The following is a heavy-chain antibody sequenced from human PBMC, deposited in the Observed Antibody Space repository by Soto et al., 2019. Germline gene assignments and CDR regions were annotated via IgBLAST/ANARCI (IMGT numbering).Heavy chain of an antibody. D-gene: IGHD3-3*01. Sequence: SETLSLTCTVSGGSVSSGSYYWSWIRQPPGKGLEWIGYIYYSGSTNYNPSLKSRVTISVDTSKNQFSLKLSSVTAADTAVYYCARASPITYYDFWSGYYIDAFDIWGQGTMVTVS. V-gene: IGHV4-61*01. CDR1: GGSVSSGSYY. CDR2: IYYSGST. CDR3: ARASPITYYDFWSGYYIDAFDI. J-gene: IGHJ3*02.